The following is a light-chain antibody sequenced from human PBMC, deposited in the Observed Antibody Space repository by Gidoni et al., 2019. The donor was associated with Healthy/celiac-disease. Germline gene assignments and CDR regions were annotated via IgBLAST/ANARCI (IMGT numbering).Light chain of an antibody. Sequence: DIQMTQSPSSLSASVGDRVTITCRASQGISNYLAWYQQKPGKVPKLLIYAASTLQSGVPSRFSGSGSADFTLTISSLQPEDVATYYCQKYNSAPRWTFGQGTKVEIK. V-gene: IGKV1-27*01. CDR2: AAS. J-gene: IGKJ1*01. CDR3: QKYNSAPRWT. CDR1: QGISNY.